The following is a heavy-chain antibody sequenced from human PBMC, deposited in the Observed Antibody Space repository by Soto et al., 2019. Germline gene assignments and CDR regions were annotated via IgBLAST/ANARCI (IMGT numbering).Heavy chain of an antibody. V-gene: IGHV3-74*01. Sequence: EVQLVESGGGLVQPGGSLRLSCAASGFTFSTYWMHWVRQTPGKGLVWVSRINSDGSSTSYADSVKGRFTISRDNARNTLHLQMNSLRVEDTDVYYCGKILPLDCFDMWGQGTTVTVAS. J-gene: IGHJ3*02. CDR2: INSDGSST. CDR1: GFTFSTYW. D-gene: IGHD2-21*01. CDR3: GKILPLDCFDM.